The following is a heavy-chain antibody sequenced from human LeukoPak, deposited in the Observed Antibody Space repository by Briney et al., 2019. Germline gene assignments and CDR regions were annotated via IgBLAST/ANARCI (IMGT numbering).Heavy chain of an antibody. V-gene: IGHV1-69*04. CDR3: ARDINGYYYDSHGYYPTDL. CDR2: IIPILGIA. J-gene: IGHJ5*02. Sequence: SVKVSCKASGGTFSSYAISWVRQAPGQGLEWMGRIIPILGIADYAQKFQGRVTITADKSTSTAYMELSSLRSEDTAVYYCARDINGYYYDSHGYYPTDLWGQGTLVTVSS. CDR1: GGTFSSYA. D-gene: IGHD3-22*01.